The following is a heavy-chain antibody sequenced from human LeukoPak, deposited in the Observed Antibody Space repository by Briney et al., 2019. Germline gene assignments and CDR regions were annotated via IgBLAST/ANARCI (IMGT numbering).Heavy chain of an antibody. J-gene: IGHJ5*02. CDR3: ARDGVCSSTSCYRIPLGWFDP. CDR2: IYTSGST. CDR1: GGSISSYY. V-gene: IGHV4-4*07. Sequence: PSETLSLTCTVSGGSISSYYWSWIRQPAGKGLEWIGRIYTSGSTNYNPSLKSRVTMSVDTSKNQFSLKLSSVTAADTAVYYCARDGVCSSTSCYRIPLGWFDPWGQGTLVTVSS. D-gene: IGHD2-2*02.